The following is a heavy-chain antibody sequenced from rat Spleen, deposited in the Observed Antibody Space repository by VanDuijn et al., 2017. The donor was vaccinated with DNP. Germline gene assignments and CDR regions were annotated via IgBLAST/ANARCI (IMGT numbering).Heavy chain of an antibody. D-gene: IGHD1-10*01. CDR2: ISYDGSST. Sequence: EVQLVESGGDLVQPGRSLKLFCAASGFTFSDYYMAWIRQAPKKGLEWVATISYDGSSTYYRDSVKGRFTISRDNAKSTLYLQMDSLRSEDTATYYCARVQLLDYWGQGVMVTVSS. CDR3: ARVQLLDY. V-gene: IGHV5-7*01. CDR1: GFTFSDYY. J-gene: IGHJ2*01.